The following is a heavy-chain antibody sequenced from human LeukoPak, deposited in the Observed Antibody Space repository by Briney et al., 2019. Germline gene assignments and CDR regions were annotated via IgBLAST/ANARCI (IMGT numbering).Heavy chain of an antibody. CDR2: ISGSGS. D-gene: IGHD4-23*01. CDR1: GFSFSSFG. V-gene: IGHV3-23*01. Sequence: PGGSLRLSCAASGFSFSSFGISWVRQAPGKGLEWVSAISGSGSYIADSVKGRFTISRDNFKNTLYLQMNSMRAEDMAVYYCAKRSDYGGDGNYFDYWGQGTPVTVSS. CDR3: AKRSDYGGDGNYFDY. J-gene: IGHJ4*02.